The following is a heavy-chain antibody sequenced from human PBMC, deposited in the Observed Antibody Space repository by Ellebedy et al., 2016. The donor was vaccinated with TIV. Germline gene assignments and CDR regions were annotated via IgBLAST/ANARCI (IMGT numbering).Heavy chain of an antibody. CDR1: GGSINSSSYY. V-gene: IGHV4-39*07. D-gene: IGHD3-22*01. Sequence: MPSETLSLTCTVSGGSINSSSYYWSWIRQPPGKGLEWIGEINHSGSTNYNPSLKSRVTISVDTSKNQFSLKLSSVTAADTAVYYCARVNYYDSSGYYYFSSWFDPWGQGTLVTVSS. CDR2: INHSGST. J-gene: IGHJ5*02. CDR3: ARVNYYDSSGYYYFSSWFDP.